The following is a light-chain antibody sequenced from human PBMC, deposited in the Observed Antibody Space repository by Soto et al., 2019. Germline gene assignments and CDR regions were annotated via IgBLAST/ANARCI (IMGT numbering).Light chain of an antibody. J-gene: IGKJ1*01. Sequence: DVQMTQSPSTLSASVGDRVTITCRASQGISNRLAWYQQKPGKAPKLLIYQASSLKSGVPSRFGGSGSGTEFTLTITTLQPDDIATYYCQQYNSHWTFGQGTKVEIK. V-gene: IGKV1-5*03. CDR1: QGISNR. CDR2: QAS. CDR3: QQYNSHWT.